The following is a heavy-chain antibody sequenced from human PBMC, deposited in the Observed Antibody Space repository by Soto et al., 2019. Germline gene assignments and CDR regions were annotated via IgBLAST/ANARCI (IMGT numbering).Heavy chain of an antibody. CDR2: ISSNSAYI. J-gene: IGHJ5*02. Sequence: LRLSCAASGFTFRSFTMNWVRQSPGKGLEWVSTISSNSAYIYYTDALRGRFTISRDSAKNSLHLQMNSLRAEDTAVYYCTRDASRDSSARGWFDPWGPGTLVTVSS. CDR1: GFTFRSFT. CDR3: TRDASRDSSARGWFDP. D-gene: IGHD6-13*01. V-gene: IGHV3-21*01.